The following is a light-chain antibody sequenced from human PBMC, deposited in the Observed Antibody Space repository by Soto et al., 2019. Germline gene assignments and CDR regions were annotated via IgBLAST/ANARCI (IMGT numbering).Light chain of an antibody. CDR1: SSDVGGYNY. CDR3: CSYAGSNNFVV. CDR2: EVS. J-gene: IGLJ2*01. V-gene: IGLV2-8*01. Sequence: QSALTQPPSASGSPGQSVTFSCTGTSSDVGGYNYVSWYQQHPGKAPKLMICEVSKRPSGVPDRFSGSKSGNTASLTVSGLQAEDEADYYCCSYAGSNNFVVFGGGTKLTVL.